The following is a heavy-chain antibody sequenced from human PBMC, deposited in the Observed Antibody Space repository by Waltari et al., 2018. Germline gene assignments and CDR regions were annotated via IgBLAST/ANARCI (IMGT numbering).Heavy chain of an antibody. J-gene: IGHJ4*02. V-gene: IGHV4-38-2*01. CDR3: ARGKDRSFDY. CDR1: GYSISSGYY. D-gene: IGHD2-15*01. Sequence: QVQLQESGPGLVKPSETLSLTCAVSGYSISSGYYWGWIRQPPGKGLEWIGSIYHSGSTYYNPSLKSRVTISVDTSKNQFSLKLSSVTAADTAVYYCARGKDRSFDYWGQGTLVTVSS. CDR2: IYHSGST.